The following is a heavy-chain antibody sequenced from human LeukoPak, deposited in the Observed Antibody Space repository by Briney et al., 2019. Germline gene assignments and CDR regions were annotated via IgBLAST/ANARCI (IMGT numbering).Heavy chain of an antibody. CDR3: ARDYCSSTSCYLGYYYYGMDV. V-gene: IGHV3-21*01. CDR2: ISSSSSYI. Sequence: AGTLRLSCAASGFTFSSYSMNWVRQAPGQGLEWVSSISSSSSYIYYADSVKGRFTISRDNAKNSLYLQMNSLRAEDTAVYYCARDYCSSTSCYLGYYYYGMDVWGQGTTVTVSS. J-gene: IGHJ6*02. CDR1: GFTFSSYS. D-gene: IGHD2-2*01.